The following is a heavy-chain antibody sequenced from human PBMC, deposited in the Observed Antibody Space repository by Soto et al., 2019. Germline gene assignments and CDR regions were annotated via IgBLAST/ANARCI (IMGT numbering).Heavy chain of an antibody. Sequence: SETLSLTCSVSGGSVSSDTYYWSWVRQPPGQGLVWRVYSDYSGTTNYNPSLKSRVTISVDTVNNHFSLKLPSVTAVDTAVYSCARTGWLQHCFDYWDQGTLVTVSS. CDR3: ARTGWLQHCFDY. CDR2: SDYSGTT. J-gene: IGHJ4*02. V-gene: IGHV4-61*03. CDR1: GGSVSSDTYY. D-gene: IGHD3-9*01.